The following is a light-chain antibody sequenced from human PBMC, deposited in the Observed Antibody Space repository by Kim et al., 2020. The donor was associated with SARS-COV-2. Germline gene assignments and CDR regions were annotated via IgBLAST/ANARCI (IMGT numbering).Light chain of an antibody. Sequence: SYELTQPPLVSVSPGQTASITCSGDKLGDKYACWYQQKPGQSPVLVIYQDSKRPSGIPERFSGSNSGNTATLTISGTQAMDEADYYCQAWDRTTVVFGGG. V-gene: IGLV3-1*01. CDR1: KLGDKY. CDR3: QAWDRTTVV. CDR2: QDS. J-gene: IGLJ2*01.